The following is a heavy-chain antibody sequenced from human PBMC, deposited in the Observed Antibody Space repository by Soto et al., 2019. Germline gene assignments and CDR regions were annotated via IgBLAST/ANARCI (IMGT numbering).Heavy chain of an antibody. J-gene: IGHJ4*02. D-gene: IGHD6-25*01. V-gene: IGHV3-43*01. CDR3: VSLVAAGTFFDY. CDR1: GFTFDDYT. CDR2: ISWDGGIT. Sequence: EVQLVESGGVVVQPGGSLRLSCAASGFTFDDYTMHWVRQAPGKGLEWVSLISWDGGITYYADSVKGRFTISRDNSKTSLYWKINILRTEDTALYYCVSLVAAGTFFDYGGQEPLVPVSS.